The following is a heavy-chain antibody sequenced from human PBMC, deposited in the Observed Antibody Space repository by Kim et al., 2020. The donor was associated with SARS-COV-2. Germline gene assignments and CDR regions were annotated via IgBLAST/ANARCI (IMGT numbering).Heavy chain of an antibody. D-gene: IGHD3-10*01. Sequence: GRFTISRDNAKNSLYLQMNSLRDEDTAVYYCARDSELLWFGELRRYYFDYWGQGTLVTVSS. V-gene: IGHV3-48*02. CDR3: ARDSELLWFGELRRYYFDY. J-gene: IGHJ4*02.